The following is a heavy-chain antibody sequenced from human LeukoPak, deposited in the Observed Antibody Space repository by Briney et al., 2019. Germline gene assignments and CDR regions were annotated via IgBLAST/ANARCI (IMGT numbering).Heavy chain of an antibody. D-gene: IGHD3-22*01. CDR1: RFTFSSYA. CDR2: ISGSGGST. V-gene: IGHV3-23*01. CDR3: AKDGTTMIVVVTFDY. Sequence: PGGSLRLSCAASRFTFSSYAMSWVRQAPGKGLEWVSAISGSGGSTYYADSVKGRFTISRDNSKNTLYLQMTSLRAEDTAVYYCAKDGTTMIVVVTFDYWGQGTLVTVSS. J-gene: IGHJ4*02.